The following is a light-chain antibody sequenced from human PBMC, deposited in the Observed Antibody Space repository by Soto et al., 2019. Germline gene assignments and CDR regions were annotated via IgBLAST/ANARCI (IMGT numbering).Light chain of an antibody. V-gene: IGLV1-47*01. J-gene: IGLJ1*01. CDR1: RSNIGGNY. Sequence: QSVLTQPPSASGTPGQRVTISCSGGRSNIGGNYVYWYQQLPGTAPKLLIHRNNQRPSGVPDRLSGSKSGTSASLVISGLRSEDEADYYCAAWDDSLSGYVFGTGTKLTVL. CDR3: AAWDDSLSGYV. CDR2: RNN.